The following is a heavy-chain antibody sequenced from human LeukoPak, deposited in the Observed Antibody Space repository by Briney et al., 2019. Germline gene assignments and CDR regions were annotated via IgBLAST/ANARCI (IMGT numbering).Heavy chain of an antibody. CDR2: IYHGGST. Sequence: PSETLSLTCTVSGGSISSSNWWSWVRQPPGKGLEWIGEIYHGGSTNYNPSLKSRATISVDKSKNQFSLKLSSVTAADTAVYYCARAEVVAATPTRDVFDPWGQGTLVTVSS. CDR3: ARAEVVAATPTRDVFDP. V-gene: IGHV4-4*02. J-gene: IGHJ5*02. CDR1: GGSISSSNW. D-gene: IGHD2-15*01.